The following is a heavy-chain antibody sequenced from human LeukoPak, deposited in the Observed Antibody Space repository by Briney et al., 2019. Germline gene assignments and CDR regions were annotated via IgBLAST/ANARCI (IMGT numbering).Heavy chain of an antibody. J-gene: IGHJ3*02. CDR1: GFTFSSYA. CDR2: MSGAGNFI. CDR3: ATRSGGRCITICAFDM. Sequence: KSGRTLRLSCAASGFTFSSYAMHWVRQAPGKGLEWVSSMSGAGNFIKYSDAVKGRFTISRDNAKNSLYLQMNSLGVEDTAVYYCATRSGGRCITICAFDMWGQGTMVTVSS. V-gene: IGHV3-21*01. D-gene: IGHD2-15*01.